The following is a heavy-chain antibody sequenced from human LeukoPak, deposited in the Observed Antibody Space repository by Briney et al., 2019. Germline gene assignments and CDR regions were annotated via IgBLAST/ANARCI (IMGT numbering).Heavy chain of an antibody. CDR1: GFTFDDYA. J-gene: IGHJ4*02. V-gene: IGHV3-43*02. CDR3: AKDLTRGSGWPIDY. CDR2: ISGDGGST. Sequence: PGGSLRLSCAASGFTFDDYAMHWVRQAPGKGLEWVSLISGDGGSTYYADSVKGRFTISRDNSKNSLYLQVNSLRTEDTALYYCAKDLTRGSGWPIDYWGQGTLVTVSS. D-gene: IGHD6-19*01.